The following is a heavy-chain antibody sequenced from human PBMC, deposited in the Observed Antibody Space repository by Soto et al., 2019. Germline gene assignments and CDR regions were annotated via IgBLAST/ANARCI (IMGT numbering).Heavy chain of an antibody. CDR2: ISGKNGNT. V-gene: IGHV1-18*04. CDR1: GYTFIIHG. J-gene: IGHJ6*02. D-gene: IGHD2-2*01. Sequence: QVQLVQSGVEVKKPGASVKVSCKASGYTFIIHGISWVRQAPGQGLEWMGWISGKNGNTNYAQKLQGRVTLTTDTSTSTAYMEVRSFVSDDTAVYYCARVSSAIVVVPDYGMVVWGQGTTVTGSS. CDR3: ARVSSAIVVVPDYGMVV.